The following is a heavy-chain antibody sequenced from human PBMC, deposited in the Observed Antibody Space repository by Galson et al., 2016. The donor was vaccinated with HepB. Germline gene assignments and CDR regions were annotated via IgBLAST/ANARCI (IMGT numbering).Heavy chain of an antibody. D-gene: IGHD1-26*01. CDR2: INPCGSTT. CDR3: ARDFDISGDY. Sequence: SLLLSCAASGFTFSNYWIHCVRQSPGQRLLLVPRINPCGSTTSFADSVKGRFTISRDNAKNTVYLYMNSLRAEDTGVYYCARDFDISGDYWGQGTLVTVSS. V-gene: IGHV3-74*01. J-gene: IGHJ4*02. CDR1: GFTFSNYW.